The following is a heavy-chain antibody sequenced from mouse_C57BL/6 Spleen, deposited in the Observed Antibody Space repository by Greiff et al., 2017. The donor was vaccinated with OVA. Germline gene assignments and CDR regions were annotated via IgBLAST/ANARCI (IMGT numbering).Heavy chain of an antibody. CDR1: GYTFTSYT. Sequence: VKLMESGAELARPGASVKMSCKASGYTFTSYTMHWVKQRPGQGLEWIGYINPSSGYTKYNQKFKDKATLTADKSSSTAYMQLSSLTSEDSAVYYCARNHYYGSSYDAMDYWGQGTSVTVSS. J-gene: IGHJ4*01. CDR3: ARNHYYGSSYDAMDY. D-gene: IGHD1-1*01. CDR2: INPSSGYT. V-gene: IGHV1-4*01.